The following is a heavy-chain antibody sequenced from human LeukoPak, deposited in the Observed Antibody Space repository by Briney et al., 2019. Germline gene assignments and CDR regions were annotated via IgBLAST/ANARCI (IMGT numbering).Heavy chain of an antibody. J-gene: IGHJ4*02. CDR3: AKEPSSSWYLRFFEY. CDR1: GFSFSLFG. CDR2: MSDDGSDI. V-gene: IGHV3-30*18. Sequence: GGSLRLSCAASGFSFSLFGMNWVRQAPGKGLEWVAVMSDDGSDIHYADSVKGRFTISRDNSHNTVYLQMNSVRAEDTAVYHCAKEPSSSWYLRFFEYWGQGTLVTVSS. D-gene: IGHD3-22*01.